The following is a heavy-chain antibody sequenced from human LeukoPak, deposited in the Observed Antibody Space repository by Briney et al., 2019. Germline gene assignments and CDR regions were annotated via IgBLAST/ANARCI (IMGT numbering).Heavy chain of an antibody. V-gene: IGHV4-31*03. CDR1: GGSISSGGHY. Sequence: PSQTLSLTCTVSGGSISSGGHYWSWIRQKPGKGLEWIGYIYYTGSTDYNPSLKSRVTISVDTSRNQFSLRLTSVTAADTAVYYCARVPVVWGQGTLVTVSS. D-gene: IGHD2-2*01. CDR3: ARVPVV. CDR2: IYYTGST. J-gene: IGHJ4*02.